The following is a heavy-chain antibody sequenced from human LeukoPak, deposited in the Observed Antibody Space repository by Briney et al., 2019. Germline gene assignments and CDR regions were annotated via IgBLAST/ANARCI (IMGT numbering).Heavy chain of an antibody. D-gene: IGHD2-21*01. CDR3: ASPRRIVVVPPDY. V-gene: IGHV3-21*01. J-gene: IGHJ4*02. CDR1: GFTFSSYS. CDR2: ISSSSSYI. Sequence: GGSLRLSCAASGFTFSSYSMNWVRQAPGKGLEWVSSISSSSSYIYYADSVKGRFTISRDNAKNSLYLQMNSLRAEDTAVYYCASPRRIVVVPPDYGGRGPLVTVSS.